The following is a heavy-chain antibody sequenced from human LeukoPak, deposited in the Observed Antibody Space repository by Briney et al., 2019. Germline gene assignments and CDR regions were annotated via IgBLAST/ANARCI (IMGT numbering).Heavy chain of an antibody. CDR2: IIPILGIA. V-gene: IGHV1-69*04. CDR3: ARVDWYSGSYYLDY. CDR1: GGTFSSYA. J-gene: IGHJ4*02. Sequence: SVKVSCKASGGTFSSYAISWVRQAPGQGLEWMGRIIPILGIANYAQKFQGRVTITADKSTSTAYMELSSLRSEDTAVYYCARVDWYSGSYYLDYWGQGTLVTVSS. D-gene: IGHD1-26*01.